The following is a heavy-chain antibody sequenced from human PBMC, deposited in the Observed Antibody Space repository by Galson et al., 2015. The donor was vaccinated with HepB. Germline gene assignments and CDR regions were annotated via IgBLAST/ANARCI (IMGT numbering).Heavy chain of an antibody. Sequence: SLRLSCAASGFTFSSYSMNWVRQAPGKGLEWVSSISSSSSYIYYADSVKGRFTISRDYAKNSLYLQMNSLRAEDTAVYYCATRSYCSGGSCLPGGWGQGTLVTVSS. J-gene: IGHJ4*02. V-gene: IGHV3-21*01. CDR3: ATRSYCSGGSCLPGG. CDR1: GFTFSSYS. D-gene: IGHD2-15*01. CDR2: ISSSSSYI.